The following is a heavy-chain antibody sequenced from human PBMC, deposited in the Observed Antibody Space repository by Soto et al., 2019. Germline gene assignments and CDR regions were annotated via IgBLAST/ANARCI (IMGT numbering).Heavy chain of an antibody. CDR1: GYTFTSYG. CDR2: ISSYNGNT. J-gene: IGHJ3*02. Sequence: ASVKVSCKASGYTFTSYGISWVRQAPGQGLEWMGRISSYNGNTNYAQNLQGRVTMTTDTSTSTAYMELRSLRSNDTAVYYCARYCSSTSCYADAFDIWGQGTVVTVSS. D-gene: IGHD2-2*01. V-gene: IGHV1-18*01. CDR3: ARYCSSTSCYADAFDI.